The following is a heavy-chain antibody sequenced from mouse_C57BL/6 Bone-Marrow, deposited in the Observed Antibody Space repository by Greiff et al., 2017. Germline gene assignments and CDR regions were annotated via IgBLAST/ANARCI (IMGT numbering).Heavy chain of an antibody. J-gene: IGHJ1*03. D-gene: IGHD1-1*01. CDR1: GYTFTDYA. Sequence: VKLMESGPELVRPGVSVKISCKGSGYTFTDYAMHWVKQSHAKSLEWIGVISPYYGDASYNQKFKDKATMTVDKSSSTAYMELARLTSEDSAVYYWASPYYGSSYGYWYFDVWGTGTTVTVSA. CDR2: ISPYYGDA. CDR3: ASPYYGSSYGYWYFDV. V-gene: IGHV1-67*01.